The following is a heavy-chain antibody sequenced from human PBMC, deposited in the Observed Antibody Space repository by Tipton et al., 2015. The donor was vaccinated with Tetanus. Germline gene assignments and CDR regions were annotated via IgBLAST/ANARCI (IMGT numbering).Heavy chain of an antibody. CDR1: GDSINKGDFY. J-gene: IGHJ5*02. CDR2: IHYTGST. CDR3: ARQSCSGGSCRFDP. Sequence: TLSLTCTVAGDSINKGDFYWGWIRQPPGKGLEWIGSIHYTGSTYLNPSLKSRVTISVDTSKNQFSLNLTSVTAADTAFYYCARQSCSGGSCRFDPWGQGTLVTVSS. V-gene: IGHV4-39*01. D-gene: IGHD2-15*01.